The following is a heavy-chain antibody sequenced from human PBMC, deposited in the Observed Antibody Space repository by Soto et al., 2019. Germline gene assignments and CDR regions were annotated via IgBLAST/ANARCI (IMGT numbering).Heavy chain of an antibody. V-gene: IGHV3-53*01. CDR3: AIRRGYSGYDSAFDG. CDR2: LYSGGRT. CDR1: GFNVSSTH. J-gene: IGHJ3*01. Sequence: EVQLVESGGGLIQPGGSLRLSCAASGFNVSSTHMSWVRQAPGKVLEWVSLLYSGGRTYYADSVKGRFTISRDNSKNTLYLQMNSLRAEDTAVYYCAIRRGYSGYDSAFDGWGQGTMVTVSA. D-gene: IGHD5-12*01.